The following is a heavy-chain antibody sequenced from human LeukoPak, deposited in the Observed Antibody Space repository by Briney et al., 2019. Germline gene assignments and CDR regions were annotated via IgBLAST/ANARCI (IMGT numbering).Heavy chain of an antibody. CDR1: GYTFTSYG. CDR3: ARVFSGSAWIRHDAFDI. D-gene: IGHD1-26*01. Sequence: ASVKVSCKASGYTFTSYGISWVRQAPGQGLEWMGWISAYNGNTNYAQKLQGRVTMTTDTSTSTAYMELRSLRSDDTAVYYCARVFSGSAWIRHDAFDIWGQGTIITVSS. CDR2: ISAYNGNT. J-gene: IGHJ3*02. V-gene: IGHV1-18*01.